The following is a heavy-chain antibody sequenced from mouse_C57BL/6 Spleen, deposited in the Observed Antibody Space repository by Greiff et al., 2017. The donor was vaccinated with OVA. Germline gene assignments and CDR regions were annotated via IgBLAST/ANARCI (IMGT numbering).Heavy chain of an antibody. CDR2: ISSGGDYI. Sequence: EVMLVESGAGLVKPGGSLKLSCAASGFTFSSYAMSWVRQTPEKRLEWVAYISSGGDYIYYANTVKGRFTISRDNARNTLYLQMSSLKSEDTAMYYCTRDYGSSYWFAYWGQGTLVTVSA. CDR1: GFTFSSYA. CDR3: TRDYGSSYWFAY. V-gene: IGHV5-9-1*02. J-gene: IGHJ3*01. D-gene: IGHD1-1*01.